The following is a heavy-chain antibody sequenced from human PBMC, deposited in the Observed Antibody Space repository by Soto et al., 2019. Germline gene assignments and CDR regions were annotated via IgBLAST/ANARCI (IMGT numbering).Heavy chain of an antibody. CDR3: ARRGAVTGIQS. J-gene: IGHJ5*02. V-gene: IGHV3-74*02. CDR2: ISSDGSST. CDR1: GFTFSSYW. Sequence: EVQLVESGGGSVQPGGSLRLSCEASGFTFSSYWMHWVRQSPGKGLVWVSRISSDGSSTSYGDSVKGRFTVSRDNAKNTLYLQMSSLRAEDTAIYYCARRGAVTGIQSWGQGTLVSVSS. D-gene: IGHD6-19*01.